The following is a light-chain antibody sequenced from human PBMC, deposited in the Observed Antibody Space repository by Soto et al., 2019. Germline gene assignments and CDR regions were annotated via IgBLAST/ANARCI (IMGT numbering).Light chain of an antibody. CDR3: TSYSSSDIIYG. CDR1: SSDIGGYYY. Sequence: QSLLTQPASVSGSPGQSITISCTGTSSDIGGYYYVSWYQHHPGKAPKLLIYQVTNRPSRVSNRFSGSKSGNTASLTISGLQADDEADYYCTSYSSSDIIYGVGNGTKVTVL. CDR2: QVT. V-gene: IGLV2-14*01. J-gene: IGLJ1*01.